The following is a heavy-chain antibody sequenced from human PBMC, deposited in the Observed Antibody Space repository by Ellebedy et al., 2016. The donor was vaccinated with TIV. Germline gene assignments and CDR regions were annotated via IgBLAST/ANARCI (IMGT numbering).Heavy chain of an antibody. CDR3: AALGKEIYDYWFDP. CDR1: GYSFTSYG. CDR2: ISAYNGNT. D-gene: IGHD7-27*01. J-gene: IGHJ5*02. Sequence: ASVKVSXXASGYSFTSYGISWVRQAPGQGLEWMGWISAYNGNTNYAQKLQGRVTMTTDTSTSTAYMELSSLRSEDTAVYYCAALGKEIYDYWFDPWGQGTLVTVSS. V-gene: IGHV1-18*01.